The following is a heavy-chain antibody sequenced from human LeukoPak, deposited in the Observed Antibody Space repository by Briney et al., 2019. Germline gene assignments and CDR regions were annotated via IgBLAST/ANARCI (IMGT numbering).Heavy chain of an antibody. CDR3: ARRILVATPTEYYYYMDV. Sequence: SETLSLTCTVSGGSISSYYWSWIRQPPGKGLEWIGYIYTSGSTNYNPSLKSRVTISVDTSKYQFSLKLSSVTAADTAVYYCARRILVATPTEYYYYMDVWGKGTTVTVSS. CDR1: GGSISSYY. D-gene: IGHD5-12*01. V-gene: IGHV4-4*09. CDR2: IYTSGST. J-gene: IGHJ6*03.